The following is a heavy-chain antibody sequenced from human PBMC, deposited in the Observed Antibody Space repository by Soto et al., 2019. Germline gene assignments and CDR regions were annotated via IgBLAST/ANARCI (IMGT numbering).Heavy chain of an antibody. D-gene: IGHD6-19*01. CDR1: GYTFTSYA. CDR3: AYNSDPVVVAGTGDWFDP. CDR2: INAGNGNT. J-gene: IGHJ5*02. V-gene: IGHV1-3*01. Sequence: ASVKVSCKASGYTFTSYAMHWVRQAPGQRLEWMGWINAGNGNTKYSQKFQGRVTITRDTSASTAYMELSSLRSEDTAVYYCAYNSDPVVVAGTGDWFDPWGQGTLVTGSS.